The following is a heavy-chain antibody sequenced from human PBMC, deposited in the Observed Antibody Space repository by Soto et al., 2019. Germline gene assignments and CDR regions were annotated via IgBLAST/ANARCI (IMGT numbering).Heavy chain of an antibody. Sequence: GGSLRLSCSGSGFTFSHHSLYWVRQPPGKGLQCVSSISGSGGNIYYAESVKGRFTISRDNSKNTLYLHMTSLSSEDSAVYYFVKLSGYRTGGSCFSYFDYWGQGTPVTVSS. CDR2: ISGSGGNI. D-gene: IGHD2-15*01. J-gene: IGHJ4*02. CDR1: GFTFSHHS. V-gene: IGHV3-64D*06. CDR3: VKLSGYRTGGSCFSYFDY.